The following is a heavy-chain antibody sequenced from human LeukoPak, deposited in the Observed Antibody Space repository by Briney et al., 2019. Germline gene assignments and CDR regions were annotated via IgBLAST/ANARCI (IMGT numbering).Heavy chain of an antibody. Sequence: PGGSLRLSCAASGSTFSSYWMHWVRQAPGKGLVWVSRINTDGSSTNYADSVKGRFTISRDNAKNSLYLQMNSLRAEDTALYYCAKDITMIVVAPDYWGQGTLVTVSS. CDR1: GSTFSSYW. V-gene: IGHV3-74*01. CDR3: AKDITMIVVAPDY. J-gene: IGHJ4*02. D-gene: IGHD3-22*01. CDR2: INTDGSST.